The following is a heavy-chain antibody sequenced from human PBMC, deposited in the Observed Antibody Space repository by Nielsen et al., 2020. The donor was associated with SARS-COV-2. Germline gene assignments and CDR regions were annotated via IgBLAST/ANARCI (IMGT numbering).Heavy chain of an antibody. CDR2: ISGHNGDT. J-gene: IGHJ5*02. D-gene: IGHD2-2*01. V-gene: IGHV1-18*04. Sequence: ASAKVSCKASGYTFTNYGISWVRQAPGQGLEWLGWISGHNGDTYYAQKVQDRLTLTADSSTSTAFLELTSLTSDDTAVYYCARYSTGWFSGLYWFDPWGQGTLVTVST. CDR3: ARYSTGWFSGLYWFDP. CDR1: GYTFTNYG.